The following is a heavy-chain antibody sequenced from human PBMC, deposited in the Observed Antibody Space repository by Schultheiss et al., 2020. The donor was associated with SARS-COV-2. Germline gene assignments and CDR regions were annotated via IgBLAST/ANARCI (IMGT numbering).Heavy chain of an antibody. V-gene: IGHV4-61*08. CDR1: GGSISSGGYY. Sequence: SETLSLTCTVSGGSISSGGYYWSWIRQHPGKGLEWIGYIYYSGSTNYNPSLKSRVTISVDTSKNQFSLKLSSVTAADTAVYYCARVARLRDWYFDLWGRGTLVTVSS. J-gene: IGHJ2*01. CDR3: ARVARLRDWYFDL. D-gene: IGHD3-16*01. CDR2: IYYSGST.